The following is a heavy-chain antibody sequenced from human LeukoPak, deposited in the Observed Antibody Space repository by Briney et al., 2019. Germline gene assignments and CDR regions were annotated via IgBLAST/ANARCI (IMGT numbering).Heavy chain of an antibody. CDR1: GGTLSGYA. V-gene: IGHV1-69*05. CDR2: IIPIYGTP. Sequence: ASVKVSCKASGGTLSGYAISWVRQAPGQGLEWMGGIIPIYGTPHSAQKFQGRVTITTDESTSTAFMDLSSLRSEDTAVYYCAREFFTPNPGSYHYYGMDVWGQGTTVTVSS. D-gene: IGHD1-1*01. J-gene: IGHJ6*02. CDR3: AREFFTPNPGSYHYYGMDV.